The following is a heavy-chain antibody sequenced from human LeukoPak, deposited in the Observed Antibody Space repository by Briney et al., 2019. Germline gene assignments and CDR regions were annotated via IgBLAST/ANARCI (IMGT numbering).Heavy chain of an antibody. Sequence: PSETLSLTCTVSGGSISSYYWSWIRQPPGKGLEWIGYIYYSGSTNYNPSLKSRVSISVDTSKNQFSLKLSSVTAADTAVYYCARDRQYYYDSSGSYRGGMDVWGQGTTVTVSS. J-gene: IGHJ6*02. V-gene: IGHV4-59*01. CDR3: ARDRQYYYDSSGSYRGGMDV. CDR1: GGSISSYY. CDR2: IYYSGST. D-gene: IGHD3-22*01.